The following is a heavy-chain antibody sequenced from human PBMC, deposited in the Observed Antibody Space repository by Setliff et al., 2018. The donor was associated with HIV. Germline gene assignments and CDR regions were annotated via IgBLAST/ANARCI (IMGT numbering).Heavy chain of an antibody. CDR1: GGSISSSSYY. D-gene: IGHD7-27*01. CDR3: ARLEEAVNGGGFDP. J-gene: IGHJ5*02. Sequence: PSETLSLTCTVSGGSISSSSYYWGWIRQPPGKGLEWIGSIYYSGSTYYNPSLKSRVTISVDTSKNQFSLKLSSVTAADTAVYYCARLEEAVNGGGFDPWGPGTLVTVSS. CDR2: IYYSGST. V-gene: IGHV4-39*07.